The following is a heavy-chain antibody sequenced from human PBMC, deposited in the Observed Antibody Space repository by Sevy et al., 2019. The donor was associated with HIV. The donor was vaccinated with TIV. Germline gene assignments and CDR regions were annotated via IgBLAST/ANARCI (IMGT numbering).Heavy chain of an antibody. CDR3: ARVGSSGWFRYYGMDV. CDR1: GVTVSNNY. CDR2: IYSGGGT. V-gene: IGHV3-53*01. Sequence: GGSLRLSCAASGVTVSNNYMTWVRQAPGKGLEWVSLIYSGGGTYYADSVKGRFTISRDNSKNTLNLQMNSLRAEDTAVYYCARVGSSGWFRYYGMDVWGQGTTVTVSS. D-gene: IGHD6-19*01. J-gene: IGHJ6*01.